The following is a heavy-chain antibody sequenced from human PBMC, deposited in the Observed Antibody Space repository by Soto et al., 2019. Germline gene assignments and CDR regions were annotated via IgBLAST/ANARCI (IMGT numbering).Heavy chain of an antibody. D-gene: IGHD6-19*01. CDR1: GGSINNSSYS. Sequence: SETLSLTCTVSGGSINNSSYSWGWIRQPPGKGLEWIGTFYYSGSTYYNPSLKSRVTISVDTSKNQFTLKLSSVTAADTAVYYCARTRTGSSGWYDYWGQGTLVTSPQ. CDR3: ARTRTGSSGWYDY. V-gene: IGHV4-39*01. J-gene: IGHJ4*02. CDR2: FYYSGST.